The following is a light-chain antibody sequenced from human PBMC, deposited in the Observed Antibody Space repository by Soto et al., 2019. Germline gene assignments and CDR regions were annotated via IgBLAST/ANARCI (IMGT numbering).Light chain of an antibody. Sequence: DIVLTQSPGTLSLSPGERATLSCRASQSVSSNYLAWYQQKPGQAPRLLIYGASSRATGIPDRFSGSGSGTDFTLTISRLEPEDFVVYYCQQSGSSPQITFGGGTKVEIK. CDR2: GAS. J-gene: IGKJ4*01. CDR3: QQSGSSPQIT. CDR1: QSVSSNY. V-gene: IGKV3-20*01.